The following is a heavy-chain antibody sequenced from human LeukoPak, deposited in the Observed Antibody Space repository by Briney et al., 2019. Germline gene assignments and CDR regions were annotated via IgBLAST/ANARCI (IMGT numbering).Heavy chain of an antibody. CDR2: INHSGST. V-gene: IGHV4-34*01. CDR1: GGSFSGYY. CDR3: ARPGYYYDSSGYYYYFDY. J-gene: IGHJ4*02. D-gene: IGHD3-22*01. Sequence: SETLSLTCAVYGGSFSGYYWSWIRQPPGKGLEWIGEINHSGSTNYNPSLKSRVTISVDTSKNQFSLQLSSVTAADTAVYYCARPGYYYDSSGYYYYFDYWGQGTLVTVSS.